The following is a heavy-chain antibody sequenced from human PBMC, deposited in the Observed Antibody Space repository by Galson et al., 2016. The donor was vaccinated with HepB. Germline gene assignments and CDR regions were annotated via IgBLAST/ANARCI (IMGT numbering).Heavy chain of an antibody. CDR3: AKETLVRRIFDH. CDR2: IRTRRTT. J-gene: IGHJ4*02. Sequence: SLRLSCAASGVVFSHFGLSWVRQAPGKGLEWAASIRTRRTTYYSDSVQGRFTISRDNSNNTLYLQMNGLRAENTAEYYCAKETLVRRIFDHWGQGTLLTVSS. CDR1: GVVFSHFG. D-gene: IGHD1-1*01. V-gene: IGHV3-23*01.